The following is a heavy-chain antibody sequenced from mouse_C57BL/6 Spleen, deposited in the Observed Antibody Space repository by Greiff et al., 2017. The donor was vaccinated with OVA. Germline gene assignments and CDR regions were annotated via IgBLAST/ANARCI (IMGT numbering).Heavy chain of an antibody. CDR1: GYTFTSYW. D-gene: IGHD2-1*01. CDR2: IYPSDSET. V-gene: IGHV1-61*01. Sequence: QVQLKQPGAELVRPGSSVKLSCKASGYTFTSYWMDWVKQRPGQGLEWIGNIYPSDSETHYNQKFKDKATLTVDKSSSTAYMQLSSLTSEDSAVYYCARGDYGNPWYFDVWGTGTTVTVSS. J-gene: IGHJ1*03. CDR3: ARGDYGNPWYFDV.